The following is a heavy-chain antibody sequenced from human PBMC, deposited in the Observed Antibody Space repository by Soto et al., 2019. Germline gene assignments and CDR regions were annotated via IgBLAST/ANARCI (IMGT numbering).Heavy chain of an antibody. V-gene: IGHV1-3*01. CDR2: INAGNGNT. CDR3: ARDPSGWRYYFDF. J-gene: IGHJ4*02. CDR1: GYTFTSYA. D-gene: IGHD6-19*01. Sequence: GASVKVSCKASGYTFTSYAMHWVRQAPGQRLEWMGWINAGNGNTKYSQKFQGRVTITRDTSASTAYMELSSLRSEDTAVYYCARDPSGWRYYFDFPGQGSLVTVSS.